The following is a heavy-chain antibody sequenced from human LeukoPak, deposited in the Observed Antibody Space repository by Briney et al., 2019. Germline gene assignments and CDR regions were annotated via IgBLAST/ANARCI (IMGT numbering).Heavy chain of an antibody. CDR1: GGTFSSYA. Sequence: EASVKVSCKASGGTFSSYAISWVRQAPEQGLEWMGGIIPIFGTANYAQKFQGRVTITADESTSTAYMELSSLRSEDTAVYYCARERAAVAGNFDYWGQGTLVTVSS. J-gene: IGHJ4*02. CDR2: IIPIFGTA. D-gene: IGHD6-19*01. CDR3: ARERAAVAGNFDY. V-gene: IGHV1-69*13.